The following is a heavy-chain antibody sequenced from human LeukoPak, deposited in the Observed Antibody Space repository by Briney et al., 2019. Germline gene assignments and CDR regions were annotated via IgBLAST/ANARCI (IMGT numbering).Heavy chain of an antibody. D-gene: IGHD1-26*01. V-gene: IGHV4-61*01. Sequence: SETLSLTCTVSGYSISSGYYWGWIRQPPGKGLEWIGYIYYSGSTNYNPSLKSRVTISVDTSKNQFSLKLSSVTAADTAVYYCAREWGPGAFDIWGQGTMVTVSS. CDR3: AREWGPGAFDI. CDR1: GYSISSGYY. J-gene: IGHJ3*02. CDR2: IYYSGST.